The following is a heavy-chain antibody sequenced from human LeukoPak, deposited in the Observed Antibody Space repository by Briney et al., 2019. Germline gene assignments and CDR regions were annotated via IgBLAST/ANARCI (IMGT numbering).Heavy chain of an antibody. CDR3: ARGGLRYCSSTSCYGVY. D-gene: IGHD2-2*01. J-gene: IGHJ4*02. CDR1: GFTFSSYS. Sequence: GGSLRLSCAASGFTFSSYSMNWVRQAPGKRLEWVSSISSSSSYIYYADSVKGRFTISRDNAKNSLYLQMNSLRAEDTAVYYCARGGLRYCSSTSCYGVYWGQGTLVTVSS. V-gene: IGHV3-21*01. CDR2: ISSSSSYI.